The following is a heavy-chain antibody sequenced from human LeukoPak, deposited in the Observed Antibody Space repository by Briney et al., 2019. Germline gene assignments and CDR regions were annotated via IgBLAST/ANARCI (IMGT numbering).Heavy chain of an antibody. J-gene: IGHJ4*02. D-gene: IGHD1-26*01. CDR3: VKSGGYGLIDY. V-gene: IGHV4-39*01. Sequence: SETLSLTCAVSGASISGSGYYLGWIRQPPGKGLEWIGNIYYTGNTYCNASLQSRVTISIDTSKDQFSLRLNSVTAADTAMYYCVKSGGYGLIDYWGQGTLVTVSS. CDR2: IYYTGNT. CDR1: GASISGSGYY.